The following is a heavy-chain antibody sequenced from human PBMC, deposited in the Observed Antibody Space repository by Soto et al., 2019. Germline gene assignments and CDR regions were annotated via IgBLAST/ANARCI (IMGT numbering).Heavy chain of an antibody. Sequence: ASVKVSCKASGYTFTSYAMHWVRQAPGQRLEWMGWINAGNGNTKYSQKFQGRVTTTRDTSASTAYMELSSLRSEDTAVYYCARLPTVTTPLDYWGQGTLVTVSS. CDR1: GYTFTSYA. CDR3: ARLPTVTTPLDY. J-gene: IGHJ4*02. V-gene: IGHV1-3*01. D-gene: IGHD4-17*01. CDR2: INAGNGNT.